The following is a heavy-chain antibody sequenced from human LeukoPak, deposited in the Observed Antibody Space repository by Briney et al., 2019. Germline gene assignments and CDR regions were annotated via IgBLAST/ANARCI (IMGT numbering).Heavy chain of an antibody. J-gene: IGHJ4*02. CDR1: GFTFSSYA. V-gene: IGHV3-23*01. Sequence: GGSLRLSCAASGFTFSSYAMTWVRQAPGKGLEWVSGISGSGGKTNYAASVKGRFTISRDNSKNTLFLQMNSLTAEDTAVYYCARDWSFYDSSGYHYWGQGTLVTVSS. CDR3: ARDWSFYDSSGYHY. D-gene: IGHD3-22*01. CDR2: ISGSGGKT.